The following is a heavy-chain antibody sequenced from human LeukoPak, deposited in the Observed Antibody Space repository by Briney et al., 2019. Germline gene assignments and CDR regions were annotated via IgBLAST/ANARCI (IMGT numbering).Heavy chain of an antibody. D-gene: IGHD3-22*01. CDR3: AKGRRVYYDSSGYYGRDAFDI. J-gene: IGHJ3*02. CDR2: ISGSGGST. Sequence: GGSLRLSCAASGFTFSSYAINWVRQAPGKGLEWVSAISGSGGSTYYADSVKGRFTIPRDHSKNTLYLQMNSLRPEDTAVYYCAKGRRVYYDSSGYYGRDAFDIWGQGTMVTVSS. CDR1: GFTFSSYA. V-gene: IGHV3-23*01.